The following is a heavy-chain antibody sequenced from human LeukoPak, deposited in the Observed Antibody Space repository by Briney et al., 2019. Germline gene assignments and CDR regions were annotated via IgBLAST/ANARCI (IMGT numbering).Heavy chain of an antibody. CDR3: ARARGAYAFDI. D-gene: IGHD3-10*01. CDR1: GFSFSDYY. Sequence: EAGGSLRLSCAASGFSFSDYYMGSFRQAPGKGLEWVSFISNSGTTMYYTDSLKGRFTISRDNAKNSLYLQMNSLRADDTAVYYCARARGAYAFDIWGQGTLVTVSS. V-gene: IGHV3-11*04. J-gene: IGHJ3*02. CDR2: ISNSGTTM.